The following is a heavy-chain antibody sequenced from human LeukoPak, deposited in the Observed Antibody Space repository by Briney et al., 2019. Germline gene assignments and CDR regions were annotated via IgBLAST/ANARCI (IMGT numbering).Heavy chain of an antibody. CDR2: ISSSSSTI. CDR1: GFTFSSYS. V-gene: IGHV3-48*02. D-gene: IGHD3-3*01. CDR3: ARDSTYYDFWSGYYPQYYYYGMDV. Sequence: GGSLRLSCAASGFTFSSYSVNWVRQAPGKGLEWVSYISSSSSTIYYADSVKGRFTISRDNAKNSLYLQMNSLRDEDTAVYYCARDSTYYDFWSGYYPQYYYYGMDVWGQGTTVTVSS. J-gene: IGHJ6*02.